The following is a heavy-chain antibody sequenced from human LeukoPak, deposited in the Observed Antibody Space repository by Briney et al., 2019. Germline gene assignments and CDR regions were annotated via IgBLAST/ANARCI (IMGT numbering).Heavy chain of an antibody. Sequence: PGGSLRLSCAASGFTFSSYEMNWVRQAPGKGLEWISYISSSGSTIHYADSVKGRFTISRDNAKNSLYLQMNSRRAEDTAVYYCARGGFDWLLFNYYYYMDVWGKGTTVTNSS. CDR3: ARGGFDWLLFNYYYYMDV. CDR1: GFTFSSYE. V-gene: IGHV3-48*03. D-gene: IGHD3-9*01. CDR2: ISSSGSTI. J-gene: IGHJ6*03.